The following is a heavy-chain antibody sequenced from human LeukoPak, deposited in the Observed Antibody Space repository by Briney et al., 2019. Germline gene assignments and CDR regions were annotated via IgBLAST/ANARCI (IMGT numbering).Heavy chain of an antibody. CDR1: GFTFSSYG. D-gene: IGHD6-13*01. Sequence: GSLRLSCAASGFTFSSYGMHWVRQAPGKGLEWVAVIWYDGSNKYYADSVKGRFTISRDNSKNTLYLQMNSLRAEDTAVYYCARGGARIAAAGPYPYYYGMDVRGQGTTVTVSS. CDR3: ARGGARIAAAGPYPYYYGMDV. CDR2: IWYDGSNK. V-gene: IGHV3-33*01. J-gene: IGHJ6*02.